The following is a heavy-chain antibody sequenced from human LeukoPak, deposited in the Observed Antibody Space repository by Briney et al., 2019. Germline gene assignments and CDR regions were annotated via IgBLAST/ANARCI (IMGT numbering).Heavy chain of an antibody. CDR1: GFTFSSYE. Sequence: PGRSLRLSCAASGFTFSSYEMNWVRQAPGKGLEWVSYISSSGSTIYYADSVKGRFTISRDNAKNSLYLQMNSLRAEDTAVYYCARGNGDYLSRYYFDYWGQGTLVTVSS. J-gene: IGHJ4*02. D-gene: IGHD4-17*01. CDR3: ARGNGDYLSRYYFDY. CDR2: ISSSGSTI. V-gene: IGHV3-48*03.